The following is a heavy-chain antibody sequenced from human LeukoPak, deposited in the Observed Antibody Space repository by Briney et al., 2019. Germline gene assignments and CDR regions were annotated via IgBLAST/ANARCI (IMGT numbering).Heavy chain of an antibody. V-gene: IGHV1-2*02. CDR3: AREFGGVPAAPGDYYGMDV. CDR2: INPNSGGT. D-gene: IGHD2-2*01. Sequence: ASVKVSCKASGYTFTGYYMRWVRQAPGQGLEWMGWINPNSGGTNYAQKFQGRVTMTRDTSISTAYVELSRLRSDDTAVYYCAREFGGVPAAPGDYYGMDVWGQGTTVTVSS. CDR1: GYTFTGYY. J-gene: IGHJ6*02.